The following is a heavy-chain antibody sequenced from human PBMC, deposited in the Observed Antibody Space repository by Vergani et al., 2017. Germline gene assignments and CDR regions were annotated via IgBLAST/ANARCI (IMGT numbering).Heavy chain of an antibody. V-gene: IGHV4-30-2*01. D-gene: IGHD3-22*01. Sequence: QLQLQESGSGLVKPSQTLSLTCAVSGGSISSGGYSWSWIRQPPGKGLEWIGYIYHSGSTNYNPSLKSRVTISVDTSKNQFSLKLSSVTAADTAVYYCASAMKNSYYYDSSGYSNDYWGQGTLVTVSS. CDR3: ASAMKNSYYYDSSGYSNDY. J-gene: IGHJ4*02. CDR2: IYHSGST. CDR1: GGSISSGGYS.